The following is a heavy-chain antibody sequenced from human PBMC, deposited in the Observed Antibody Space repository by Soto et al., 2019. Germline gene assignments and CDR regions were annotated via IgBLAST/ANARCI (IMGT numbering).Heavy chain of an antibody. CDR1: GGSFSTYG. Sequence: QVQLVQSGAEVKKPGSSVKVSCKASGGSFSTYGISWVRQAPGQGLEWMGGFIPVFTTAKYAQKFQGRGSITAYESTDTAYMELSSLRSEDTAVYFCARDGVDVSRTTVRHGALDIWGQGTVVTVSS. CDR2: FIPVFTTA. V-gene: IGHV1-69*01. D-gene: IGHD4-17*01. J-gene: IGHJ3*02. CDR3: ARDGVDVSRTTVRHGALDI.